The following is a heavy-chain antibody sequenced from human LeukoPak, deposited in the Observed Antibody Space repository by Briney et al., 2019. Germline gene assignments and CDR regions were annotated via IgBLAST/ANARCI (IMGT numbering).Heavy chain of an antibody. D-gene: IGHD3-10*01. CDR2: INHSGST. J-gene: IGHJ4*02. CDR1: GGSFSGYY. V-gene: IGHV4-34*01. CDR3: ARASGFDGGY. Sequence: SETLSLTCAVYGGSFSGYYWSWIRQPPGKGLEWIGEINHSGSTNYNPSLKSRVTISVDTSKNQFSLKLSSVTAADTAVYYCARASGFDGGYWGQGTLVTVSS.